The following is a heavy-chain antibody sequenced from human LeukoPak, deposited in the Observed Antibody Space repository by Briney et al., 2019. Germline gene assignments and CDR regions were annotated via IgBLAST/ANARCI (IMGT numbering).Heavy chain of an antibody. Sequence: PSETLSLTCTVSGGSISSSSYYWGWIRQPPGKGLEWVGTIYYSGNTYYNPSLKSRATMSVDTSKNQFSLNLSSVTAADTAVYYCASLLRITIRPRQIDYWGQGTLATVSS. CDR1: GGSISSSSYY. V-gene: IGHV4-39*01. CDR3: ASLLRITIRPRQIDY. CDR2: IYYSGNT. J-gene: IGHJ4*02. D-gene: IGHD1-14*01.